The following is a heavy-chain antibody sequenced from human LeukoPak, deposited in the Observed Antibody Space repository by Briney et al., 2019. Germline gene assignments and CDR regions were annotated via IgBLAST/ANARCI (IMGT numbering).Heavy chain of an antibody. J-gene: IGHJ6*03. CDR2: IRSKAYGGTT. Sequence: PGGSLRLSCTASGFTFGDYAMSWVRQAPGKGLEWVGFIRSKAYGGTTEYAASVKGRFTISRDDSKSIAYLQMNSLKTEDTAVYYCTREIRYKGMDVWGKGTTVTVSS. D-gene: IGHD1-1*01. V-gene: IGHV3-49*04. CDR1: GFTFGDYA. CDR3: TREIRYKGMDV.